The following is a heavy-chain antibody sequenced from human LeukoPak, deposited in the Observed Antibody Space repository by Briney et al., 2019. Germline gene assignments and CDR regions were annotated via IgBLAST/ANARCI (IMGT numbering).Heavy chain of an antibody. CDR3: ATPLYSGSYRDAFDI. V-gene: IGHV3-23*01. CDR2: ISGSGGTT. D-gene: IGHD1-26*01. Sequence: GGSLRLSCAASGFTFSSYAMSWVRQAPGRGLEWVSAISGSGGTTYYADSVKGRFTISRDNSKNTLYLQMNSLRAEDTAVYYCATPLYSGSYRDAFDIWGQGTMVTVSS. J-gene: IGHJ3*02. CDR1: GFTFSSYA.